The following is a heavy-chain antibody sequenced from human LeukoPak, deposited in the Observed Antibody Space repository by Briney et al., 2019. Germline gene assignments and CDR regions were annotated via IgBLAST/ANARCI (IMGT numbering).Heavy chain of an antibody. J-gene: IGHJ4*02. CDR2: IYYSGST. V-gene: IGHV4-39*02. Sequence: SETLSLTCTVSGGSISSSSYYWGWIRQPPGKGLEWIGTIYYSGSTNYNPSLKSRVTISVDTSKNHFSLKLSSVTAADTAVYYRARDQLGWADYWGQGTLVTVSS. CDR1: GGSISSSSYY. CDR3: ARDQLGWADY. D-gene: IGHD7-27*01.